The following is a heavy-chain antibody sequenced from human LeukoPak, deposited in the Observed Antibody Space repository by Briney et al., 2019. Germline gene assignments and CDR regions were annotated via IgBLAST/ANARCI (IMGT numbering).Heavy chain of an antibody. J-gene: IGHJ4*02. V-gene: IGHV3-48*01. D-gene: IGHD2-15*01. CDR1: GFTFNSYI. CDR3: TRGRGSCSAGTCYVDY. Sequence: PGGSLRLSCAASGFTFNSYIMNWVRQAPGKGPEWLSYISNSASTIYYADSVKGRFTISRDNAKNSLWLQMSSLRAENTAVYYCTRGRGSCSAGTCYVDYWGQGTLVTVSS. CDR2: ISNSASTI.